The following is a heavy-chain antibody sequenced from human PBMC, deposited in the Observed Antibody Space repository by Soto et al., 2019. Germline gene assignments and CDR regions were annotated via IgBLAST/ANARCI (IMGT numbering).Heavy chain of an antibody. J-gene: IGHJ4*02. D-gene: IGHD6-19*01. CDR2: ISFGGGST. CDR3: ATDSFRSGIAVAGNY. Sequence: EVQLLESGGGLVQPGGSLRLSCAASGFTFGSYAMTWARQAPGKGLEWVSAISFGGGSTYYADSVKGRFTISRDNSKNTLYLQMTSLRAEDTAIYYCATDSFRSGIAVAGNYWGQGTLVTVSS. V-gene: IGHV3-23*01. CDR1: GFTFGSYA.